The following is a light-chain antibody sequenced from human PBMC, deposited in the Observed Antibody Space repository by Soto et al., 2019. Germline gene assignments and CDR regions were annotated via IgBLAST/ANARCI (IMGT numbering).Light chain of an antibody. Sequence: DIPLTQSPSFLSASVGDRVTITCRASQGISTYLAWYQQKSGKAPKLLIYVASTLQSGVPSRFSGSGSGTEFTVTISSLQPEDLAIYYCQQLYSYPYTFGQGTKLEL. V-gene: IGKV1-9*01. CDR3: QQLYSYPYT. CDR1: QGISTY. CDR2: VAS. J-gene: IGKJ2*01.